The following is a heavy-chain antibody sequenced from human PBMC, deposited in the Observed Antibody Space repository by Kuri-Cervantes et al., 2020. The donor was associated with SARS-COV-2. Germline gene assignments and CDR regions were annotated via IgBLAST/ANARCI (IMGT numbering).Heavy chain of an antibody. V-gene: IGHV3-13*03. CDR2: IGTAGDT. J-gene: IGHJ3*02. D-gene: IGHD1-1*01. CDR3: AREETGDAFDI. Sequence: GESLKISCAACGFTFSSYDMHWVRQATGKGLEWVSAIGTAGDTYYPGSVKGQFTISRENAKNSLYLQMNSLRAGDTAVYYCAREETGDAFDIWGQGTMVTVSS. CDR1: GFTFSSYD.